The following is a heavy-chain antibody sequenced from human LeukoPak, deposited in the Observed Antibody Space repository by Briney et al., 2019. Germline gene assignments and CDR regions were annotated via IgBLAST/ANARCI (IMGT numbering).Heavy chain of an antibody. CDR3: AKNVERGAYCSGGSCYPYYYYYMDV. V-gene: IGHV3-23*01. Sequence: GGSLRLSCAASGFTFSSYGMSWVRQAPGKGLEWVSAISGSGGSTYYADSVKGRFTISRDNSKNTLYLQMNSLRAEDTAVYYCAKNVERGAYCSGGSCYPYYYYYMDVWGKGTTVTISS. J-gene: IGHJ6*03. D-gene: IGHD2-15*01. CDR1: GFTFSSYG. CDR2: ISGSGGST.